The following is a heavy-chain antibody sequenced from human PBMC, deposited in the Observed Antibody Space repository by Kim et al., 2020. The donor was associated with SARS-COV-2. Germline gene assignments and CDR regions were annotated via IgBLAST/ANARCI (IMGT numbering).Heavy chain of an antibody. Sequence: GGSLRLSCAASGFTFSSYGMHWVRQAPGKGLEWVAVISYDGSNKYYADSVKGRFTISRDNSKNTLYLQMNSLRAEDTAVYYCAHYGGIRFLDKRHYYYGMDVWGQGTTVTVSS. D-gene: IGHD3-3*01. CDR2: ISYDGSNK. V-gene: IGHV3-30*03. CDR3: AHYGGIRFLDKRHYYYGMDV. CDR1: GFTFSSYG. J-gene: IGHJ6*02.